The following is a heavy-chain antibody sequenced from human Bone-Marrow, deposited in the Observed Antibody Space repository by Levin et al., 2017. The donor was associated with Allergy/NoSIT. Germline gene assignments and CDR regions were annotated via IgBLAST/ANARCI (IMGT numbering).Heavy chain of an antibody. J-gene: IGHJ3*02. CDR3: AREGRDGNGEIAFDI. D-gene: IGHD2-15*01. V-gene: IGHV3-48*01. CDR2: ISSGSTNR. Sequence: GESLKISCAASGFTFNTYSMNWVRQAPGKGLEWVSYISSGSTNRYYADSLEGRFTISRDNANNLLYLQMNSLRVEDTAIYYCAREGRDGNGEIAFDIWGQGTMVTVSS. CDR1: GFTFNTYS.